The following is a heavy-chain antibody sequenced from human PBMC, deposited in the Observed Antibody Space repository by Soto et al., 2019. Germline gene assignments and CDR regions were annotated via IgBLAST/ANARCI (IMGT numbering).Heavy chain of an antibody. CDR3: ARDFGMATIANYYYGMDV. Sequence: SETLSLTCTVSGGSISSYYWSWIRQHPGKGLEWIGYIYYSGSTNYNPSLKSRVTISVDTSKNQFSLKLSSVTAADTAVYYCARDFGMATIANYYYGMDVWGQGTTVTVSS. J-gene: IGHJ6*02. V-gene: IGHV4-59*01. CDR2: IYYSGST. D-gene: IGHD5-12*01. CDR1: GGSISSYY.